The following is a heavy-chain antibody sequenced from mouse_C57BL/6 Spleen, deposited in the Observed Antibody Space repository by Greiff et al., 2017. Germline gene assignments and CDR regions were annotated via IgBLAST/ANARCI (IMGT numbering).Heavy chain of an antibody. CDR1: GYTFTSYD. J-gene: IGHJ3*01. CDR3: ARRSGIYYYGSEPAWFAY. V-gene: IGHV1-85*01. D-gene: IGHD1-1*01. Sequence: VQLQQSGPELVKPGASVKLSCKASGYTFTSYDINWVKQRPGQGLEWIGWIYPRDGSTKYNEKFKGKATLTVDTSSSTAYMELHSLTSEDSAVYFCARRSGIYYYGSEPAWFAYWGQGTLVTVSA. CDR2: IYPRDGST.